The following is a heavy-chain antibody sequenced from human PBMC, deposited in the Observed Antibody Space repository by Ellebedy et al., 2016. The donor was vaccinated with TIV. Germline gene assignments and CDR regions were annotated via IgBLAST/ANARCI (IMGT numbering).Heavy chain of an antibody. V-gene: IGHV3-64*01. CDR2: ISSNGGST. CDR3: ARDRNDYYDSGPPDWYFDL. J-gene: IGHJ2*01. D-gene: IGHD3-22*01. Sequence: PGGSLRLSCAASGFTFSSYAMHWVRQAPGKGLEYVSAISSNGGSTYYANSVKGRFTISRDNAKNTLYLQINGLRAEDTAVYYCARDRNDYYDSGPPDWYFDLWGRGTLVTVSS. CDR1: GFTFSSYA.